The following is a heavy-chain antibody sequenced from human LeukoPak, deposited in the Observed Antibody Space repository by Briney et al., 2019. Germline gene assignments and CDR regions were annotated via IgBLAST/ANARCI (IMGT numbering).Heavy chain of an antibody. J-gene: IGHJ4*02. V-gene: IGHV4-34*01. CDR2: INHSGST. D-gene: IGHD3/OR15-3a*01. CDR3: ARQGDFGLGHFDY. Sequence: SETLSLTCAVYGGSFSGYYWSWIRQPPGKGLEGIGGINHSGSTNYNPSLKSRVTTSVDTSKNQFSLKLSSVTTADTAVYYCARQGDFGLGHFDYWGQGTLVTVSS. CDR1: GGSFSGYY.